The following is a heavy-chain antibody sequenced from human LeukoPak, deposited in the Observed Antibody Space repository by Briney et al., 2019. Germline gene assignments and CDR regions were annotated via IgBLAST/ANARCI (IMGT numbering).Heavy chain of an antibody. J-gene: IGHJ3*02. CDR3: AKALSDYVWGSGFVPHAFDI. V-gene: IGHV3-23*01. Sequence: PGGSLRLSCAASGFTFSSYAMSWVRQAPGKGLEWVSAISGSGGSTYYADSVKGRFTISRDNSKNTLYLQMNSLRAEDTAVYYCAKALSDYVWGSGFVPHAFDIWGQGTMVTVSS. CDR2: ISGSGGST. CDR1: GFTFSSYA. D-gene: IGHD3-16*01.